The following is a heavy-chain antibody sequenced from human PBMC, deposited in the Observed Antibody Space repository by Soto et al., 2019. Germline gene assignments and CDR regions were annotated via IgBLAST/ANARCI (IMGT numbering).Heavy chain of an antibody. D-gene: IGHD3-3*01. CDR3: ARAGDSDSWSAYTGQCYYYAMDV. CDR1: GDSVSSNSAA. CDR2: TYYRSKWYN. Sequence: SQTLSLTCAISGDSVSSNSAAWNWIRQSPSRGLEWLGRTYYRSKWYNDYAVSVKSRITIKSDTSKKHFSLQLNSVTPEDTAVYYCARAGDSDSWSAYTGQCYYYAMDVWGQGTTVTVSS. J-gene: IGHJ6*02. V-gene: IGHV6-1*01.